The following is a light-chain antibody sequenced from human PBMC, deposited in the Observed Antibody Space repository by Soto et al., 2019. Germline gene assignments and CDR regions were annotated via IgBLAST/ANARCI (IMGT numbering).Light chain of an antibody. CDR3: QQYGYSPIT. J-gene: IGKJ5*01. Sequence: EIVLTQSPATLSLSPGERATLSCRAGQSISSYLAWYQQKPGQAPRLLIYDASNRATGVPARFSGSGSGTDFTLTIDGLEPEDFAVYYCQQYGYSPITFGQGTRLEI. V-gene: IGKV3-11*01. CDR1: QSISSY. CDR2: DAS.